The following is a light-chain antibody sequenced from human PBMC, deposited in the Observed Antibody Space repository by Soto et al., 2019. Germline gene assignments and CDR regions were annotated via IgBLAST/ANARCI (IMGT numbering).Light chain of an antibody. V-gene: IGLV2-8*01. J-gene: IGLJ3*02. CDR2: EVS. CDR3: SSYAGSNSRV. CDR1: SSDDGGYDY. Sequence: QSVLTQPPSASGSPGQSVTISCTGTSSDDGGYDYVSWFQQYPGKVPKLMIYEVSKRPSGVPDRFSGSKSGNTASLTVSGLQAEDEADYYCSSYAGSNSRVFGGGTKVTVL.